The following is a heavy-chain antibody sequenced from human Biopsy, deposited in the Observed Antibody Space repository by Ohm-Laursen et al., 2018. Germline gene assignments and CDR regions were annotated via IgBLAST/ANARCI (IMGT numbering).Heavy chain of an antibody. V-gene: IGHV4-39*01. Sequence: GTLSLTCRVSGGSISSRNHYCGWLRQPPGKGLEWIGHVYYSGSTFYNSSLESRVTVSVDTSKNQFHLRLTSMSASDTAVYYCARHSLDDFWSGAHYYFDYWGLGTLVTVSS. D-gene: IGHD3-3*01. CDR3: ARHSLDDFWSGAHYYFDY. J-gene: IGHJ4*02. CDR2: VYYSGST. CDR1: GGSISSRNHY.